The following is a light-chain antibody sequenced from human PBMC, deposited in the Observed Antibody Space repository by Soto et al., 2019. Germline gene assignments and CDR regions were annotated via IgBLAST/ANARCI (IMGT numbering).Light chain of an antibody. Sequence: EIVLTQSPGTLSLSPGERATLSCRASQSVRSRYLAWYQQKPGRAPRLLIYGASIRATGIPDRFSGSGSGTDFTLIVSRLEPADFAVYFCQQYDTSPGTFGQGTKVEIK. V-gene: IGKV3-20*01. CDR2: GAS. CDR3: QQYDTSPGT. J-gene: IGKJ1*01. CDR1: QSVRSRY.